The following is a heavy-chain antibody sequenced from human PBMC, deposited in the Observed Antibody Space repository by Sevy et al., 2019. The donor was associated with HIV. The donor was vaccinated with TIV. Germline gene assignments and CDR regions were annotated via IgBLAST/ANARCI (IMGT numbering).Heavy chain of an antibody. CDR3: TRAPPVRSGDDSLNWFDP. Sequence: SETLSLTCTVSGGSISAYYWGWIRPPPGKALEYIGYIYYTGSTNYNPSLEIRVTMSVDTSKNQFSLKLNSVTAADTAVYYCTRAPPVRSGDDSLNWFDPWGQGTLVTVSS. CDR1: GGSISAYY. D-gene: IGHD5-12*01. J-gene: IGHJ5*02. V-gene: IGHV4-59*01. CDR2: IYYTGST.